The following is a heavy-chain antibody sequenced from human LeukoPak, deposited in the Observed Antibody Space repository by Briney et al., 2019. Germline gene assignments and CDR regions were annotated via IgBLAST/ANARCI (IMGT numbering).Heavy chain of an antibody. V-gene: IGHV1-69*01. Sequence: SVKVSCKASGGTFSSYAISWVRQAPGQGLEWMGGIIPIFGTANYAQKSQGRGTIAADESTSTAYMELSSLRSEDTAVYYCARGGAPDIVVVPAAIPYYYYYMDVWGKGTTVTVSS. CDR2: IIPIFGTA. CDR1: GGTFSSYA. J-gene: IGHJ6*03. D-gene: IGHD2-2*01. CDR3: ARGGAPDIVVVPAAIPYYYYYMDV.